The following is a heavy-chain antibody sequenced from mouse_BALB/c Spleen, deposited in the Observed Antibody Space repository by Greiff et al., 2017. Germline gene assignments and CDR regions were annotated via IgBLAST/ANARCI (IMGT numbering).Heavy chain of an antibody. CDR2: ISYDGSN. CDR1: GYSITSGYY. J-gene: IGHJ1*01. D-gene: IGHD2-10*02. Sequence: EVQRVESGPGLVKPSQSLSLTCSVTGYSITSGYYWNWIRQFPGNKLEWMGYISYDGSNNYNPSLKNRISITRDTSRNQFFLKLNSVTTEDAATYYCARYGSYWYFDVWGAGTTVTVSS. V-gene: IGHV3-6*02. CDR3: ARYGSYWYFDV.